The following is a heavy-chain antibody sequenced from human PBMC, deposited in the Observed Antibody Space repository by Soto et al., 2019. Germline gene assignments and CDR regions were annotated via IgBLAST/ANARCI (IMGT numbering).Heavy chain of an antibody. Sequence: GGSLRLSCAASGFTFSTYVMNWVRQAPGKGLEWVSGITGSGDSTYYAGSVKGRFAISRDNSKNTLYLQMTSLRAEDTAVYYCAKSSAVTTKYWGQGTLVSVSS. D-gene: IGHD4-17*01. J-gene: IGHJ4*02. CDR3: AKSSAVTTKY. CDR2: ITGSGDST. V-gene: IGHV3-23*01. CDR1: GFTFSTYV.